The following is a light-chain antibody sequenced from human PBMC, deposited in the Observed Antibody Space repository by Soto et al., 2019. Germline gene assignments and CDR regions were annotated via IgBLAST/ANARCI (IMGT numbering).Light chain of an antibody. CDR2: EVS. CDR1: SSDVGGYNY. Sequence: QSALTQPPSASGSPGQSVTISCTGTSSDVGGYNYVSWYQQHPGKAPKLIIFEVSKWPLGVPHRFSGSKSGNTASLTVSGLQAEDEADYYCSSYAGNNILIFGGGTQLTVL. J-gene: IGLJ2*01. V-gene: IGLV2-8*01. CDR3: SSYAGNNILI.